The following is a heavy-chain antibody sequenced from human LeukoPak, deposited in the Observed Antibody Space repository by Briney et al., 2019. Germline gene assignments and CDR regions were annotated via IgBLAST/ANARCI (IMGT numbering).Heavy chain of an antibody. Sequence: ASVKVSCKASGYTFTGYYMHWVRQAAGQGLEWMGWISAQHGQTEYAPNSQDRVTMTTDTYTNTAYMELRSLRSDDTAVYYCAGSLGYCTSNVCYLKYWGQGTLVTVSS. J-gene: IGHJ4*02. D-gene: IGHD2-8*01. CDR3: AGSLGYCTSNVCYLKY. CDR2: ISAQHGQT. V-gene: IGHV1-18*04. CDR1: GYTFTGYY.